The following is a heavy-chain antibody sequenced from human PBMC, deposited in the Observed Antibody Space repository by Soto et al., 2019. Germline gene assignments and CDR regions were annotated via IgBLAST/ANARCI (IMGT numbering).Heavy chain of an antibody. CDR2: IYPGDSDT. CDR3: ARHQHSGSFLGSLHYYGMDV. CDR1: GYSFTSYW. V-gene: IGHV5-51*01. Sequence: GESLKISCKGSGYSFTSYWIGWVRQMPGKGLKWMGIIYPGDSDTRYSPSFQGQVTISADKSISTAYLQWSSLKASDTAMYYCARHQHSGSFLGSLHYYGMDVWGQGTTVTVSS. D-gene: IGHD6-6*01. J-gene: IGHJ6*02.